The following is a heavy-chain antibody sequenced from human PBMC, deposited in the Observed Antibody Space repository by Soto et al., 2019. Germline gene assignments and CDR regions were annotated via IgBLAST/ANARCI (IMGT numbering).Heavy chain of an antibody. CDR1: GFTVSSNY. Sequence: GGSLRLSCAASGFTVSSNYMSWVRQAPGKGLEWVSVIYSGGSTYYADSVKGRFTISRDNSKNTLYLQMNSLRAEDTAVYYCARDGSPLTYSSSWSTYYYMDVWGKGTTVTVSS. V-gene: IGHV3-66*01. J-gene: IGHJ6*03. CDR2: IYSGGST. D-gene: IGHD6-13*01. CDR3: ARDGSPLTYSSSWSTYYYMDV.